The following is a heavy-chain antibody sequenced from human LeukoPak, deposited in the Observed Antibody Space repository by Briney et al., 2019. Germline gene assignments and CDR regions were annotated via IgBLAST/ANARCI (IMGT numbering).Heavy chain of an antibody. CDR2: IIPIFRTA. Sequence: SVKVSCKASGGTLSSSSINWVRQAPGQGLEWMGGIIPIFRTANYTQKFQGRVTITADESTSTAYMELRSLTSEDTAMYYCARDPAGGTVTSSAWGQGTMVTVSS. CDR3: ARDPAGGTVTSSA. V-gene: IGHV1-69*01. CDR1: GGTLSSSS. D-gene: IGHD4-17*01. J-gene: IGHJ3*01.